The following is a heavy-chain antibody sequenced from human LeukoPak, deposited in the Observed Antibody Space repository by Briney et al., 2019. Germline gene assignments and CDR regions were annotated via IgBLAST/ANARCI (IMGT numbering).Heavy chain of an antibody. Sequence: GSLRLSCAASGFTFSSYAMHWVRQAPGKGLEWIGEINHSGSTNYNPSLKSRVTISVDTSKNQFSLKLSSVTAADTAVYYRARGRGIVVVTALDYWGQGTLVTVSS. CDR3: ARGRGIVVVTALDY. CDR1: GFTFSSYA. D-gene: IGHD2-21*02. V-gene: IGHV4-34*01. CDR2: INHSGST. J-gene: IGHJ4*02.